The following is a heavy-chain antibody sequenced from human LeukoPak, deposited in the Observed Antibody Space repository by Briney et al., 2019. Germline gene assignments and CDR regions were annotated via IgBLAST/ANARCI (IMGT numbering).Heavy chain of an antibody. Sequence: PGGSLRLSCTASGFTFGDYAMSWVRQAPGKGLEWVGFIRSKAYGGTTEYAASVKGRFTISRDDSKSIAYLQMNSLKTEDTAVYYCTRDPYCSSTSCPPFDYWGQGTLVIVSS. CDR1: GFTFGDYA. D-gene: IGHD2-2*01. V-gene: IGHV3-49*04. CDR2: IRSKAYGGTT. J-gene: IGHJ4*02. CDR3: TRDPYCSSTSCPPFDY.